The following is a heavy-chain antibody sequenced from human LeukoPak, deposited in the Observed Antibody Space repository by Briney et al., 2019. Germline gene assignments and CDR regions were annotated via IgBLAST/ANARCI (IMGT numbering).Heavy chain of an antibody. D-gene: IGHD3-10*01. CDR2: ISSSSSYI. CDR3: ARVSWFGEVFDY. V-gene: IGHV3-21*01. CDR1: GFTFSSYS. Sequence: GGSLRLSCAASGFTFSSYSMNWVRQAPGKGLEWVSSISSSSSYIYYADSVKGRFTISRDNAKNSLYLQMNSLKAEDTAVYYCARVSWFGEVFDYWGQGTLVTVSS. J-gene: IGHJ4*02.